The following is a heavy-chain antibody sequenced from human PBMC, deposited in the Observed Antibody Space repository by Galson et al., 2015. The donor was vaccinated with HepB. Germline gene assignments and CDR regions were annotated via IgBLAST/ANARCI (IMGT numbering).Heavy chain of an antibody. Sequence: SLRLSCAASGFTVSSNYMSWVRQAPGKGLEWVSVIYSGGSTYYADSVKGRFTISRHNSKNTLYLQMNSLRAEDTAVYYCARDSSGWYGDAFDIWGQGTMVTVSS. D-gene: IGHD6-19*01. V-gene: IGHV3-53*04. J-gene: IGHJ3*02. CDR3: ARDSSGWYGDAFDI. CDR1: GFTVSSNY. CDR2: IYSGGST.